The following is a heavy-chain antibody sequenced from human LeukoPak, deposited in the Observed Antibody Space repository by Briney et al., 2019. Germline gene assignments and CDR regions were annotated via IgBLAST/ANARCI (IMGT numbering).Heavy chain of an antibody. V-gene: IGHV3-23*01. Sequence: GGSLGLSCAASGFTFSSYAMSWVRQAPGKGLEWVSAISGSGGSTYYADSVKGRFTISRDNSKNTLYLQMNSLRAEDTAVYYCAKGSMVRGVFDYWGQGTLVTVSS. CDR2: ISGSGGST. CDR1: GFTFSSYA. CDR3: AKGSMVRGVFDY. J-gene: IGHJ4*02. D-gene: IGHD3-10*01.